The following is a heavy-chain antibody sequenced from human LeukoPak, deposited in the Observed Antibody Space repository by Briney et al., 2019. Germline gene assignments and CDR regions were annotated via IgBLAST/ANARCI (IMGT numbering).Heavy chain of an antibody. V-gene: IGHV4-39*07. Sequence: SETLSLTCTVSGGSISSSSYYWGWIRQPPGKGLEWIGSIYYSGSTYYNPSLKSRVTISVDTSKNQFSLKLSSVTAADTAVYYCARALVPATHRLSSWGQGTLVTVSS. J-gene: IGHJ5*02. CDR3: ARALVPATHRLSS. CDR2: IYYSGST. CDR1: GGSISSSSYY. D-gene: IGHD2-2*01.